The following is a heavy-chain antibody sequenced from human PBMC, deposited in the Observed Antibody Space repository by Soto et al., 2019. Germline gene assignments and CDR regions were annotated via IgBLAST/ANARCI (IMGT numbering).Heavy chain of an antibody. CDR1: GFTFSIYT. D-gene: IGHD3-3*01. CDR2: INSNGDSA. J-gene: IGHJ4*02. CDR3: LRFGASRAFDY. V-gene: IGHV3-64D*06. Sequence: HPGGSLRLSCSASGFTFSIYTMHWVRQAPGKGLEYVSAINSNGDSAYYADSVKGRFTISRDNSKNTLYLQVSSLRPDDTDVYYCLRFGASRAFDYWGQGTLVTVSS.